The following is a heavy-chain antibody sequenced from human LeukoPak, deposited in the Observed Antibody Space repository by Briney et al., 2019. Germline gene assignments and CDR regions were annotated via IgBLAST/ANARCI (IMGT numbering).Heavy chain of an antibody. Sequence: PSETLSLTCTVSGGSISSSSYYWGWIRQPPGKGLEWIGSIYYSGSTYYNPSLKSRVTISVDTSKNQFSLKLSSVTAADTAVYYCARSYYDILTGYYYFDYWGQGTLVTVSS. J-gene: IGHJ4*02. CDR2: IYYSGST. V-gene: IGHV4-39*07. CDR3: ARSYYDILTGYYYFDY. CDR1: GGSISSSSYY. D-gene: IGHD3-9*01.